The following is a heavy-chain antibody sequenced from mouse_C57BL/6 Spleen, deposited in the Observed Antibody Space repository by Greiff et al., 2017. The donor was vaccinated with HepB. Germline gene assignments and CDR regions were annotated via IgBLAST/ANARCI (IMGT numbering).Heavy chain of an antibody. V-gene: IGHV1-69*01. CDR1: GYTFTSYW. CDR2: IDPSDSYT. D-gene: IGHD1-1*01. J-gene: IGHJ1*03. Sequence: QLQQPGAELVMPGASVKLSCKASGYTFTSYWMHWVKQRPGQGLEWIGEIDPSDSYTNYNQKFKGKSTLTVDKSSSTAYMQLSSLTSEDSAVYYCARGDYGSSYWYFDVWGTGTTVTVSS. CDR3: ARGDYGSSYWYFDV.